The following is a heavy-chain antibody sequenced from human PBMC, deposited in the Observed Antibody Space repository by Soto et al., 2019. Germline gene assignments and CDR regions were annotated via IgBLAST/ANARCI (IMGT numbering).Heavy chain of an antibody. J-gene: IGHJ4*02. V-gene: IGHV3-66*01. CDR1: GFSVSYNY. CDR2: LSGGGDT. D-gene: IGHD3-22*01. CDR3: ARVGLYDSSEYYFES. Sequence: PGGSLRLSCAASGFSVSYNYLAWVRQAPGKGLKWVSVLSGGGDTYYADSVKGRFAISRDNSKNTLDLHINSPRVEDTAVYYCARVGLYDSSEYYFESWGQGSLVTVSS.